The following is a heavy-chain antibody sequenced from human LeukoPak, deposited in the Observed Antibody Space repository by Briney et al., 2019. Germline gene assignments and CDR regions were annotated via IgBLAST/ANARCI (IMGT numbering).Heavy chain of an antibody. CDR2: MNPNSGNT. D-gene: IGHD3-10*01. J-gene: IGHJ5*02. CDR3: ARVVVRGFDWFDP. CDR1: GYTFTSYD. V-gene: IGHV1-8*01. Sequence: ASVKVSCKASGYTFTSYDINWVRQATGQGHEWMGWMNPNSGNTGYAQKFQGRVTMTRNTSISTAYMELSSLKSEDTAVYYCARVVVRGFDWFDPWGQGTLVTVSS.